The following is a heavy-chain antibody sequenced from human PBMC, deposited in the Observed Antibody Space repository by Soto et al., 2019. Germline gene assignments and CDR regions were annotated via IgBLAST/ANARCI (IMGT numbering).Heavy chain of an antibody. D-gene: IGHD3-22*01. CDR2: INHSGGT. CDR3: ARGRVDTVDSSGFYED. J-gene: IGHJ4*02. Sequence: ETLSPTRDVSVWSFSAWSWTWIRQPPGKGLEWIGEINHSGGTSYNPSLKSRVTISVDTSKSQFSLKLTSVTAADRAVYYCARGRVDTVDSSGFYEDWGQGTPVTVSS. V-gene: IGHV4-34*01. CDR1: VWSFSAWS.